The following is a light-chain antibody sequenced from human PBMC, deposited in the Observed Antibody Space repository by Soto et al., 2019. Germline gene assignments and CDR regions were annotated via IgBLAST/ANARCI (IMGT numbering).Light chain of an antibody. V-gene: IGKV3-15*01. J-gene: IGKJ1*01. CDR1: QSVSIH. CDR2: DTS. CDR3: QQYENYWT. Sequence: ETVMTQSPGTLSVSLGERATLSCRASQSVSIHLAWYQQKPGQAPRLLIYDTSTRATGIPARFSGSGSGTEFSLTISNLQPDDCATYYCQQYENYWTFGQGTKVDI.